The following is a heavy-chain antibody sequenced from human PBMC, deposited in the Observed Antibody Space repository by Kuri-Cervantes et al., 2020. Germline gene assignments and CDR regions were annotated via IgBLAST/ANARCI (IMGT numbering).Heavy chain of an antibody. CDR2: ISYDGSNK. CDR3: ATLEGATG. J-gene: IGHJ4*02. CDR1: GFTFSSYG. D-gene: IGHD3-3*01. Sequence: GESLKISCAASGFTFSSYGMHWVRQAPGKGLEWVAVISYDGSNKYYADYVKGRFTISRDNSKNTLYLQMNSLKIEDTAVYYCATLEGATGWGQGTQVTVSS. V-gene: IGHV3-30*03.